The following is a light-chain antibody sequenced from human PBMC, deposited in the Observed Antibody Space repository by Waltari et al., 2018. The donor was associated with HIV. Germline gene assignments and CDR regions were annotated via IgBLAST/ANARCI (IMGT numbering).Light chain of an antibody. CDR1: RDDVGAYDL. J-gene: IGLJ2*01. V-gene: IGLV2-23*02. CDR3: CSYAGSGTFVV. CDR2: DVH. Sequence: ALTQPASVSGSPGQSITISCTGTRDDVGAYDLVSWYQQIPGKAPKLILFDVHERPSGVSHRYSGSRSGNTASLTISGLQSEDEADYYCCSYAGSGTFVVFGGGTRLTV.